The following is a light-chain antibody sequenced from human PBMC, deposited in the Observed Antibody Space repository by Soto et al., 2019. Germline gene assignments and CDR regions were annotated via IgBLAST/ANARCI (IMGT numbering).Light chain of an antibody. CDR2: GAS. CDR3: QQYGSSPWT. V-gene: IGKV3-20*01. Sequence: EIVLTQSPGTLSLSPGERATLSCRASQSVSSSYLAWYQQKPGQAPRPLIYGASSRAIAIPGRFSRSGSRAFITLTISRLEDEDFAFYYRQQYGSSPWTFGQGTKVEIK. CDR1: QSVSSSY. J-gene: IGKJ1*01.